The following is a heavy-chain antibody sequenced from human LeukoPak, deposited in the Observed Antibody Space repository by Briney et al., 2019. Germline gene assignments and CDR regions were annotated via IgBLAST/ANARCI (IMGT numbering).Heavy chain of an antibody. CDR2: IRIRATNYAT. V-gene: IGHV3-73*01. D-gene: IGHD4-17*01. J-gene: IGHJ3*02. Sequence: GGSLRLSCAASGFTFSGSSMHWVRQASGKGLEWVGRIRIRATNYATDYAASVKGRFTISRDDSKATAYLQMNSLTTEDTAVYYCARHGAHDAFDIWGQGTMVTVSS. CDR3: ARHGAHDAFDI. CDR1: GFTFSGSS.